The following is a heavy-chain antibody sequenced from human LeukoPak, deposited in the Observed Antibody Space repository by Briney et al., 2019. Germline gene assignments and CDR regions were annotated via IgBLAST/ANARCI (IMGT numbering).Heavy chain of an antibody. CDR1: GFSFSSYA. CDR3: AKGSSSWYGDAFDI. Sequence: PGGSLRLSCAASGFSFSSYAMSWVRQAPGKGLEWVSTISGSGDSTYYADSVKGRFTISRDNSKSTLYLQMNSLRAEDTAVYCCAKGSSSWYGDAFDIWGQGTMVTVSS. D-gene: IGHD6-13*01. V-gene: IGHV3-23*01. CDR2: ISGSGDST. J-gene: IGHJ3*02.